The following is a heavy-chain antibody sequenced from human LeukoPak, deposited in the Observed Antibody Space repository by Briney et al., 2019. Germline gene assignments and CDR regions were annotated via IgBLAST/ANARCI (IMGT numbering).Heavy chain of an antibody. CDR2: IIPIFGTA. CDR1: GGTFSSYA. D-gene: IGHD2-2*01. V-gene: IGHV1-69*01. Sequence: GASVPVSCKASGGTFSSYAISWVRQAPGQGLEWMGGIIPIFGTANYAQKFQGRVTITADESTSTAYMELSSLRSEDTAVYYCARDCSSTSCYEYWGQGTLVTVSS. CDR3: ARDCSSTSCYEY. J-gene: IGHJ4*02.